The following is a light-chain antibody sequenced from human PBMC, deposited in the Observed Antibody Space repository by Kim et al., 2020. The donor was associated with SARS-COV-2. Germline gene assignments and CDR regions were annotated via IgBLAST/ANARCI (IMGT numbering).Light chain of an antibody. CDR2: GKN. Sequence: SSELTQDPAVSVALGQTVRITCQGDSLRNYYANWYQQKPGQAPVVVIYGKNNRLSGIPDRFSGSNSGSTASLTITGAQAEDEAYYYCNSRDSSTNHLVFGGGTHLTVL. J-gene: IGLJ2*01. CDR1: SLRNYY. V-gene: IGLV3-19*01. CDR3: NSRDSSTNHLV.